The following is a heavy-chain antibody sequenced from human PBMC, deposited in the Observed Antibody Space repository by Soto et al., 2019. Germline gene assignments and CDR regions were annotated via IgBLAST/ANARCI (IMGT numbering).Heavy chain of an antibody. CDR3: ARDPLLYDSDWYPNWFGP. D-gene: IGHD6-19*01. CDR1: GFIFNNYA. Sequence: EAQLLESGGGLVQPGGSLRLSCSASGFIFNNYAMSWVRQAPGKGLEWVSGITGYGATTYYAESVKGRFTISRDNSKNTLYLQMSTLTAEDTAVYYCARDPLLYDSDWYPNWFGPRGQGTLVTVSS. CDR2: ITGYGATT. V-gene: IGHV3-23*01. J-gene: IGHJ5*02.